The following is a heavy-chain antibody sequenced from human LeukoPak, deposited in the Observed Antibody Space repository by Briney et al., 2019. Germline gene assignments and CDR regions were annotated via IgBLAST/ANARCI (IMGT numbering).Heavy chain of an antibody. CDR1: GYTFTSYG. D-gene: IGHD5-18*01. V-gene: IGHV1-69*13. J-gene: IGHJ5*02. CDR2: IIPIFSTS. Sequence: SVKVSCKASGYTFTSYGISWVRQAPGQGLEWMGEIIPIFSTSNYAQKFQGRVTITADESTSTAYMELSSLRSEDTAFYYCASARATAMEDNWFDPWGQGTLVTVSS. CDR3: ASARATAMEDNWFDP.